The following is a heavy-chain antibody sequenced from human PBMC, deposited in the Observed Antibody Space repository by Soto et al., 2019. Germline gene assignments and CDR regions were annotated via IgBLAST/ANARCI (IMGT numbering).Heavy chain of an antibody. CDR3: ARHGSP. CDR1: GASIINTSYY. Sequence: PSETLSLTCNVSGASIINTSYYWGWIRQPPGKGLEWIGNVYFVGSTYYNPSLKSRLIISVDTSKNQFSLILTSVNSADTAFYCCARHGSPWGQGTLVTVSS. CDR2: VYFVGST. V-gene: IGHV4-39*01. J-gene: IGHJ5*02.